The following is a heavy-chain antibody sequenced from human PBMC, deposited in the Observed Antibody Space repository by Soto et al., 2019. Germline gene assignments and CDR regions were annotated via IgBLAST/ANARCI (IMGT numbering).Heavy chain of an antibody. V-gene: IGHV3-33*01. CDR3: ARDGQWLPRDGLRSSYYFDY. CDR2: IWYDGGKK. J-gene: IGHJ4*02. D-gene: IGHD6-19*01. Sequence: QVQLVESGGSVVQPGRSLRLFCAASGFNFSSYVMHWFRQAPGKGLEWWAVIWYDGGKKYYADSVKGRFTISRDNSKNTLYLQMNSLRAEETAVYYCARDGQWLPRDGLRSSYYFDYWGQGTLVTVSS. CDR1: GFNFSSYV.